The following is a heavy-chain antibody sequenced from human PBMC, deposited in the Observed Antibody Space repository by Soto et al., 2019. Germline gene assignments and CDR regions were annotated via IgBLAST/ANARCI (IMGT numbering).Heavy chain of an antibody. CDR3: ARDSATVTTGGYYYYYGMDV. CDR2: IYYSGST. Sequence: QVQLQESGPGLVKPSETLSLTCTVSGGSISSYYWSWIGQPPGKGLEWIGYIYYSGSTNYNPSLKSRVTISVDTSKNQFSLKLSSVTAADTAVYYCARDSATVTTGGYYYYYGMDVWGQGTTVTVSS. V-gene: IGHV4-59*01. D-gene: IGHD4-17*01. J-gene: IGHJ6*02. CDR1: GGSISSYY.